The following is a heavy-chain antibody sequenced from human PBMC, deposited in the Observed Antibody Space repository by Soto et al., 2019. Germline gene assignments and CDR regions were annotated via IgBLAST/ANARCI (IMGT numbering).Heavy chain of an antibody. J-gene: IGHJ4*02. CDR1: GFTFSSYA. V-gene: IGHV3-23*01. CDR3: AKISRTNYYDSSGYRDYFEY. CDR2: ISGSGGST. D-gene: IGHD3-22*01. Sequence: GWSLRLSCAASGFTFSSYAMSLVRQAPGKGLEWVSSISGSGGSTYYADSVKGRFTISRDNSKNTLYLQMNSLRAEDTAVYYCAKISRTNYYDSSGYRDYFEYWGQGTLVTVSS.